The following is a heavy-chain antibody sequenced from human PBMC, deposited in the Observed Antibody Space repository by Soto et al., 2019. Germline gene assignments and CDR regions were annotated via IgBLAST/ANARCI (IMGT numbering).Heavy chain of an antibody. CDR3: AYLPCSGGSCDWFSFSGMDV. J-gene: IGHJ6*02. D-gene: IGHD2-15*01. CDR2: IYLDGDK. CDR1: GFSLSTSGVG. V-gene: IGHV2-5*02. Sequence: QTTLKESGPTLVKPRQTLTLTCTFSGFSLSTSGVGVAWIRQPPGQALEWLALIYLDGDKRYRPSLESRLTITKDTSKNQVVLTMTNMDSVDTATYYCAYLPCSGGSCDWFSFSGMDVWGQGTTVTVSS.